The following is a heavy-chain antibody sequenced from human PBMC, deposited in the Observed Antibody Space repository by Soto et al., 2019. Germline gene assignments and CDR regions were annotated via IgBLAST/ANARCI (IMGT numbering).Heavy chain of an antibody. V-gene: IGHV4-39*01. CDR2: IHYDGTT. J-gene: IGHJ3*02. D-gene: IGHD2-21*01. Sequence: QLQLQESGPGLVKPSETLSLTCSVSGGSISRSGYLWGWIRQPPGMALEWTGSIHYDGTTYYKSSLNSRVTISLDTSINQFSLRLSSVTAADTAIYYCARHRNIVPGDDSFDMWGQGTMVTVSS. CDR1: GGSISRSGYL. CDR3: ARHRNIVPGDDSFDM.